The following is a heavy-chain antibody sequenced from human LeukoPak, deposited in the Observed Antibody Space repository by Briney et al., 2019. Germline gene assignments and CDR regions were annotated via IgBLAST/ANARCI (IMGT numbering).Heavy chain of an antibody. J-gene: IGHJ4*02. CDR2: IYHSGST. Sequence: PSETLSLTCAVYGGSFSGYYWSWIRQPPGKGLEWIGYIYHSGSTYYNPSLKSRVTISVDRSKNQFSLKLSSVTAADTAVYYCARVPYNRGGSYYFDYWGQGTLVTVSS. CDR3: ARVPYNRGGSYYFDY. V-gene: IGHV4-34*01. D-gene: IGHD5-24*01. CDR1: GGSFSGYY.